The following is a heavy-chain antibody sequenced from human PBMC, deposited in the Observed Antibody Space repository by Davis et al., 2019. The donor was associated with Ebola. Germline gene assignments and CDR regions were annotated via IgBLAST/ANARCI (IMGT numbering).Heavy chain of an antibody. CDR2: IYYNGNT. Sequence: MPSETLSLTCAVSGDPISNSSSYYWGWLRQPPGKGLEWIASIYYNGNTYYNPSLNSRVAISVDTSKDQFSLRLSSVTAADTAVYYCARAYDSSAYTPGDAFDIWGQGIMVTASS. V-gene: IGHV4-39*01. CDR1: GDPISNSSSYY. J-gene: IGHJ3*02. D-gene: IGHD3-22*01. CDR3: ARAYDSSAYTPGDAFDI.